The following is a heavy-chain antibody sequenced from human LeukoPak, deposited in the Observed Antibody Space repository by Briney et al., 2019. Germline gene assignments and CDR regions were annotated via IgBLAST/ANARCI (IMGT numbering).Heavy chain of an antibody. D-gene: IGHD1-14*01. V-gene: IGHV4-34*01. J-gene: IGHJ3*02. CDR2: INHSGST. Sequence: SETLSLTCAVYGGSFSGYYWSWIRQPPGKGLGWIGEINHSGSTNYNPSLKSRVTISVDTSKNQFSLKLSSVTAADTAVYYCARSRVGRGMRGAFDIWGQGTMVTVSS. CDR3: ARSRVGRGMRGAFDI. CDR1: GGSFSGYY.